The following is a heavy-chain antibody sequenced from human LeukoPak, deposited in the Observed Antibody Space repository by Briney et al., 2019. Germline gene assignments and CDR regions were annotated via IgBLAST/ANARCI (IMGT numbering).Heavy chain of an antibody. CDR3: ARRLLTGYYEF. CDR2: FYSGDTI. Sequence: PGGSLRLSCAASGFTVSSTYMSWVRQAPGKGLEWVSVFYSGDTIYYANSVKGRFTISRDSSKNMLYLQMNSLRAEDTAVYYCARRLLTGYYEFWGQGTLVTVSS. D-gene: IGHD3-9*01. J-gene: IGHJ4*02. CDR1: GFTVSSTY. V-gene: IGHV3-66*01.